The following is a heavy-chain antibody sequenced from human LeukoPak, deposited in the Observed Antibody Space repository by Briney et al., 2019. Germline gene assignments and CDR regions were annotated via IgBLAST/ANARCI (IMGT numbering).Heavy chain of an antibody. Sequence: GRSLRLSCAASGFRFADYAMHWVRQAPGKGLEWVSGISWNTNNIGYADSVKGRFTISRDNTKNSPYLQMNSLRVEDTALYYCAKAPGVTTGWFDPWGQGTLVTVSS. CDR2: ISWNTNNI. CDR1: GFRFADYA. D-gene: IGHD4-17*01. CDR3: AKAPGVTTGWFDP. V-gene: IGHV3-9*01. J-gene: IGHJ5*02.